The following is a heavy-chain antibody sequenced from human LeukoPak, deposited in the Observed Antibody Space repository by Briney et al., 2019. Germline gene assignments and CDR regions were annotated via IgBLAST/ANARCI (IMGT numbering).Heavy chain of an antibody. CDR3: ARDSGYCAGGSCYVRY. CDR2: LSYDENHK. D-gene: IGHD2-15*01. V-gene: IGHV3-30*04. CDR1: GITFSVYA. Sequence: GGSLRLSCAPSGITFSVYAIHCVRQAPDKGLEWVAVLSYDENHKYYTDSVRGRFTISRDNSKNTVYLQMNSLRAEDTAVYCCARDSGYCAGGSCYVRYWGQGTLVTVSS. J-gene: IGHJ4*02.